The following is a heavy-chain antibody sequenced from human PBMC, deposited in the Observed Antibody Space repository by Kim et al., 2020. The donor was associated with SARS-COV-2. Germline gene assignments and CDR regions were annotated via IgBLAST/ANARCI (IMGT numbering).Heavy chain of an antibody. V-gene: IGHV4-59*11. CDR3: ARDRLPRLGMDV. CDR2: IYYSGDT. D-gene: IGHD3-16*01. Sequence: SETLSLTCTVSGDSISSHYWSWIRQPPGKGLEWIGYIYYSGDTNYNPSLKSRVAISIDTSRNQFSLKLSSVTAADTAVYYCARDRLPRLGMDVWGQGTTVTVSS. CDR1: GDSISSHY. J-gene: IGHJ6*02.